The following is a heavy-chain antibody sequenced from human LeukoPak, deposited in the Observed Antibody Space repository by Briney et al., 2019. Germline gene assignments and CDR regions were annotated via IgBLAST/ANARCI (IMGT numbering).Heavy chain of an antibody. D-gene: IGHD1-26*01. CDR3: ARGSSETYINWFDR. V-gene: IGHV1-46*01. CDR1: GYTFTNYY. CDR2: INPSGGTT. J-gene: IGHJ5*02. Sequence: ASVKVSRKASGYTFTNYYIHWVRQAPGQGLEWMGLINPSGGTTSYAQNFQGRVTMTRDTSTSTVYMELSSLRSEDTAMYYCARGSSETYINWFDRWGQGTLVTVSS.